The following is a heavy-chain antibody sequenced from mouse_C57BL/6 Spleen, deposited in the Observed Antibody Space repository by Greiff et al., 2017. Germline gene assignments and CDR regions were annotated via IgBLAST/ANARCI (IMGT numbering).Heavy chain of an antibody. V-gene: IGHV1-80*01. CDR2: IYPGDGET. CDR3: ARYGGSYFDY. Sequence: LQQSGAELVKPGASVKISCKASGTAFSTYWMNWVKQRPGRGLEWIGQIYPGDGETNYNGKFKGKATLTADKSSSTAYMQLSSLTSEDSAVYFCARYGGSYFDYWGQGTTLTVSS. CDR1: GTAFSTYW. D-gene: IGHD1-1*02. J-gene: IGHJ2*01.